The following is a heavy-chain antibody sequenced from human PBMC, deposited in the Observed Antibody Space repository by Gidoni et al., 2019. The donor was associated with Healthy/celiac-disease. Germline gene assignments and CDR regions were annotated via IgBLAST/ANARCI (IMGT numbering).Heavy chain of an antibody. CDR1: GFTFSSYD. V-gene: IGHV3-13*01. CDR3: ARATIQLWSDWYFDL. J-gene: IGHJ2*01. CDR2: IGTAGDT. Sequence: EVQLVESGGGLVQPGGSLRLSCAASGFTFSSYDMHWVRQATGKGLEWVSAIGTAGDTYYPGSVKGRFTISRENAKNSLYLQMNSLRAGDTAVYYCARATIQLWSDWYFDLWGRGTLVTVSS. D-gene: IGHD5-18*01.